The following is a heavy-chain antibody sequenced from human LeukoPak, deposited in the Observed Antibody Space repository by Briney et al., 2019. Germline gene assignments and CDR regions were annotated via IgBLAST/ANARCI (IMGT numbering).Heavy chain of an antibody. V-gene: IGHV4-34*01. CDR1: GGSFSGYY. D-gene: IGHD3-16*01. J-gene: IGHJ1*01. CDR3: ARVGVPRYFQH. Sequence: SETLSLTCAVYGGSFSGYYWSWIRQPPGKGLEWIGEINHSGSTNYNPSLKSRVTISVDTSKNQFSLKLSSVTAADTAVYYCARVGVPRYFQHWGQGTLVTVFS. CDR2: INHSGST.